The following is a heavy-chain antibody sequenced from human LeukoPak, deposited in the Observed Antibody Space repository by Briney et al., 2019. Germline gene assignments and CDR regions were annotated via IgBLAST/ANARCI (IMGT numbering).Heavy chain of an antibody. V-gene: IGHV4-61*02. D-gene: IGHD6-19*01. J-gene: IGHJ6*03. CDR3: AREGEQWLSYYYYYYMDV. CDR2: IYTSGST. Sequence: SQTLSLTCTVSGGSISSGSYYWSWIRQPAGKGLEWIGRIYTSGSTNYNPSLKSRVTISVDTSKNLFSLKLSSVTAADTAVYYCAREGEQWLSYYYYYYMDVWGKGTTVTISS. CDR1: GGSISSGSYY.